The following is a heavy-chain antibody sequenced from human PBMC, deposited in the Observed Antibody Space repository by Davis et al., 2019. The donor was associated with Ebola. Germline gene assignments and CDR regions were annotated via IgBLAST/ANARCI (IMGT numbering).Heavy chain of an antibody. V-gene: IGHV3-53*04. CDR3: AREALGSRGNWFDP. Sequence: GESLKISCEASGFTFSVFAMSWVRQAPGKGLEWVSVIYSGGSTYYADSVKGRFTISRHNSKNTLYLQMNSLRAEDTAVYYCAREALGSRGNWFDPWGQGTLVTVSS. J-gene: IGHJ5*02. CDR2: IYSGGST. CDR1: GFTFSVFA. D-gene: IGHD3-10*01.